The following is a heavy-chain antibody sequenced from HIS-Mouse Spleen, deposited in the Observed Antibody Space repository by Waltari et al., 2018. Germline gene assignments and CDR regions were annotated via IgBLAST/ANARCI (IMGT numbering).Heavy chain of an antibody. CDR1: GGSISSSSYY. J-gene: IGHJ2*01. V-gene: IGHV4-39*07. CDR2: IYYSGST. D-gene: IGHD6-13*01. Sequence: QLQLQESGPGLVKPSAPLSLTCPFPGGSISSSSYYWGWIRQPPGKGLEWIGSIYYSGSTYYNPSLKSRVTISVDTSKNQFSLKLSSVTAADTAVYYCAREIPYSSSWYDWYFDLWGRGTLVTVSS. CDR3: AREIPYSSSWYDWYFDL.